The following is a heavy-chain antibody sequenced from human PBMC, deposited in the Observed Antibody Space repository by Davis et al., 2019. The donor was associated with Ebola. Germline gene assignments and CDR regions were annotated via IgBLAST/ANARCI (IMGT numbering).Heavy chain of an antibody. J-gene: IGHJ2*01. CDR3: ARHVYGDFWYFDL. CDR2: ISSSSTYV. D-gene: IGHD4-17*01. CDR1: GLTFSTYT. V-gene: IGHV3-21*04. Sequence: GGSLRLSCAASGLTFSTYTLNWVRQAPGKGLEWVSSISSSSTYVYYADSVEGRFTISRDNAKNSLYLQTNSLRAEDTAVYYCARHVYGDFWYFDLWGRGTRVTVSS.